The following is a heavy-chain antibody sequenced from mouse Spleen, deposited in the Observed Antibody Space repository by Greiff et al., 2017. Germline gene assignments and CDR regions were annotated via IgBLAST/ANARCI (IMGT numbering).Heavy chain of an antibody. CDR1: GFTFSSYA. Sequence: EVQVVESGEGLVKPGGSLKLSCAASGFTFSSYAMSWVRQTPEKRLEWVAYISSGGDYIYYADTVKGRFTISRDNARNTLYLQMSSLKSEDTAMYYCTREGTTVADFDYWGQGTTLTVSS. CDR2: ISSGGDYI. V-gene: IGHV5-9-1*02. CDR3: TREGTTVADFDY. D-gene: IGHD1-1*01. J-gene: IGHJ2*01.